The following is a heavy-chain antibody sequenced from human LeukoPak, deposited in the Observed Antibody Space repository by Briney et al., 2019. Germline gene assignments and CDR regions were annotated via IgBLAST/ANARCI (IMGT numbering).Heavy chain of an antibody. J-gene: IGHJ4*02. V-gene: IGHV4-34*01. D-gene: IGHD3-10*01. CDR2: INHSGST. CDR1: GGSFSGYY. Sequence: SETLSLTCAVYGGSFSGYYWSWIRQPPGKGLEWIGEINHSGSTNYNPSLKSRVTISVDTSKNQFSLKLSSVTAADTAVYYCARLWSFDYWGQGTLVTVSS. CDR3: ARLWSFDY.